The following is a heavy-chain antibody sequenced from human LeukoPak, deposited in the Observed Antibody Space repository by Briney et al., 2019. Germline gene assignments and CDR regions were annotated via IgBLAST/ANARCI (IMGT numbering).Heavy chain of an antibody. D-gene: IGHD6-19*01. CDR2: ISNDGRDK. CDR3: ARDPVADFDY. CDR1: GFTFSTYA. Sequence: QPGRSLRLSCAASGFTFSTYAMHWVRQAPGKGLEWVAVISNDGRDKIYADSVKGRFTISRDNSKNTLFLQMNSLRTEDTAVYYCARDPVADFDYWGQGSLVTVSS. V-gene: IGHV3-30*04. J-gene: IGHJ4*02.